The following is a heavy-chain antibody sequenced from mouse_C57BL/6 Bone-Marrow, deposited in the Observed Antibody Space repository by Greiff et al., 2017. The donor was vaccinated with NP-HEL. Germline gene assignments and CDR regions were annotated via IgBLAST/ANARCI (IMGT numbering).Heavy chain of an antibody. J-gene: IGHJ4*01. CDR2: ISNGGGST. D-gene: IGHD1-1*01. CDR3: ARHQYYGSQAMDY. V-gene: IGHV5-12*01. CDR1: GFTFSDYY. Sequence: EVKLVESGGGLVQPGGSLKLSCAASGFTFSDYYMYWVRQTPEKRLEWVAYISNGGGSTYYPDTVKGRFTISRDNAKNTLYLQMSRLKSEDTAMYYCARHQYYGSQAMDYWGQGTSVTVSS.